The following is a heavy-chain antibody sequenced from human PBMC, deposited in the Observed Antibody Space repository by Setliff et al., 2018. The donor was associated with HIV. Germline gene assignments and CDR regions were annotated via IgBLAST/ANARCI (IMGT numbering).Heavy chain of an antibody. CDR1: GGYISSSGYY. Sequence: SETLSLTCSVSGGYISSSGYYWGWIRQPPGRGLEWIANIYYTGSTYYNPSLQSRVTISLDKSKNQFSLKLSSVTAADTGVYYCARHRDPPGTRWNFYYYYMDLWGEGTTVTVSS. J-gene: IGHJ6*03. D-gene: IGHD2-15*01. CDR3: ARHRDPPGTRWNFYYYYMDL. CDR2: IYYTGST. V-gene: IGHV4-39*01.